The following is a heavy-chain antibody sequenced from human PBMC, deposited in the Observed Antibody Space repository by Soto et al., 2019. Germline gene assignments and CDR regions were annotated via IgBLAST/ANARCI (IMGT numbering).Heavy chain of an antibody. Sequence: ASVKVSCKASGYTFTSYDINWVRQATGQGLEWMGWISAYNGNTNYAQKLQGRVTMTTDTSTSTAYMELRSLRSDDTAVYHCAGYGDPNDAADWFDPWGQGTLVTVSS. CDR2: ISAYNGNT. V-gene: IGHV1-18*01. CDR3: AGYGDPNDAADWFDP. CDR1: GYTFTSYD. J-gene: IGHJ5*02. D-gene: IGHD4-17*01.